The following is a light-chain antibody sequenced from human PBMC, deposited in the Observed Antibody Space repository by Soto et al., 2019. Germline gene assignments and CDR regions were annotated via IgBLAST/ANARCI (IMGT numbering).Light chain of an antibody. CDR2: DNN. CDR3: ATWESSLSIGV. Sequence: QSVLTQPPSVSAAPGQKVTISCSGSSSNIGNNFVSWYQQLPGTAPKLLIYDNNKRPSGIPDRFSGSKSGTSATLGITGLQSGDEADYHCATWESSLSIGVFGGGTKLTVL. CDR1: SSNIGNNF. V-gene: IGLV1-51*01. J-gene: IGLJ2*01.